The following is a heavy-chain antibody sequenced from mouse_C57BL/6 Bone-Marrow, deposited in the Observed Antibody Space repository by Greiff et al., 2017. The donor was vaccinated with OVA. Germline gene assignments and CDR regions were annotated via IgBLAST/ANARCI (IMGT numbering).Heavy chain of an antibody. Sequence: EVMLVESGGGLVQPGGSRKLSCAASGFTFSSFGMHWVRQAPEKGLEWVAYISSGSSTIYYADTVKGRFTISRDNPKNTLFLQMTSLRSEDTAMYYCAREGVRRRYYAMDYWGQGTSVTVSS. J-gene: IGHJ4*01. CDR3: AREGVRRRYYAMDY. D-gene: IGHD2-14*01. CDR2: ISSGSSTI. CDR1: GFTFSSFG. V-gene: IGHV5-17*02.